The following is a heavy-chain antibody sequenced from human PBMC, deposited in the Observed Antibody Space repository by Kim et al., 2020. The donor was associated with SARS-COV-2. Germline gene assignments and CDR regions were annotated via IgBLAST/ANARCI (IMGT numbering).Heavy chain of an antibody. J-gene: IGHJ6*02. Sequence: GGSLRLSCAASGFTFSKAWMSWVRQAPGKGLEWVGRIKSKTDGGTTDYAAPVKGRFTISRDDSKNTLYLQMNSLKTEDTAVYYCTVDPGIAVAGYYYYYGMDVWGQGTTVTVSS. CDR1: GFTFSKAW. V-gene: IGHV3-15*01. CDR3: TVDPGIAVAGYYYYYGMDV. CDR2: IKSKTDGGTT. D-gene: IGHD6-19*01.